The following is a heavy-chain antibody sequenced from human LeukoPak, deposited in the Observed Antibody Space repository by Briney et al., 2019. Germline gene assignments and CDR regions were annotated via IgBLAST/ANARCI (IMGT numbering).Heavy chain of an antibody. V-gene: IGHV4-39*07. Sequence: SETLSLTCTVSGDSISSRGYYWGWIRQPPGKGLEWIGSIYYSGSTYYNPSLKSRVTISVNTSKNQFSLKLSSVTAADTAVYYCARDRLQLQSWGQGTLVTVSS. CDR3: ARDRLQLQS. D-gene: IGHD1-1*01. CDR1: GDSISSRGYY. CDR2: IYYSGST. J-gene: IGHJ5*02.